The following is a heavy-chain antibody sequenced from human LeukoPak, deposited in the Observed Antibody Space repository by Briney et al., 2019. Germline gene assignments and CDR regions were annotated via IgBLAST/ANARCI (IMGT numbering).Heavy chain of an antibody. CDR3: TRMDFWSGYYTAPDY. CDR2: IRSKAYGGTT. CDR1: GFTFGDYA. V-gene: IGHV3-49*03. D-gene: IGHD3-3*01. J-gene: IGHJ4*02. Sequence: GGSLRLSCTASGFTFGDYAMSWFRQAPGKGLEWVGFIRSKAYGGTTEYAASVKGRFTISRDDSKSIAYLQMNSLKTEDTAVYYCTRMDFWSGYYTAPDYWGQGTLVIVSS.